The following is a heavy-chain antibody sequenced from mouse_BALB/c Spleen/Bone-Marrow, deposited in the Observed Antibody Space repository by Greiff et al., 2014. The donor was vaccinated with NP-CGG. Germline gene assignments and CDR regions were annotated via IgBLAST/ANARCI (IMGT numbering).Heavy chain of an antibody. D-gene: IGHD2-2*01. CDR2: IDPANDNT. CDR1: GFNIKDTY. J-gene: IGHJ2*01. Sequence: EVQLQQSGAELVKPGASVKLSCTASGFNIKDTYIHWVKQRPEQGLEWIGRIDPANDNTIYDPKFQGKATITADTSSSTAYLQLSSLTSEDTAVYYCASYVYGYYFDYWGQGTTLTVSS. V-gene: IGHV14-3*02. CDR3: ASYVYGYYFDY.